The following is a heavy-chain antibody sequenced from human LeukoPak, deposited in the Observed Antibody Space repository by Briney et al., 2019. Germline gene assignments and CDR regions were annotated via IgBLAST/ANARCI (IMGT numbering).Heavy chain of an antibody. Sequence: SETLSLTCTVSGGSISSYYWSWIRQPPGKGLEWIGYIYTSGSTNYNPSLKSRVTISVDTSKNQFSPKLSSVTAADTAMYYCARHAGDAYNTYYFDYWGQGTLVTVSS. CDR3: ARHAGDAYNTYYFDY. V-gene: IGHV4-4*09. D-gene: IGHD5-24*01. CDR1: GGSISSYY. J-gene: IGHJ4*02. CDR2: IYTSGST.